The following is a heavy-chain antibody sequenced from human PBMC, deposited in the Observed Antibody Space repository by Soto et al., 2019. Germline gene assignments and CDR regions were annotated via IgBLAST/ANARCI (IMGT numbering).Heavy chain of an antibody. J-gene: IGHJ6*02. CDR3: AKDSDGGLRQANGMDV. CDR2: ISGSGGST. Sequence: QPGRSLRLSSAASGVTLSSYDMNWVRQAPGKGLECVSAISGSGGSTYYADSVKGRFTISRDNSKNTLYLQMNSLRAEDTAVYYCAKDSDGGLRQANGMDVWGQGSTVTVSS. D-gene: IGHD5-12*01. V-gene: IGHV3-23*01. CDR1: GVTLSSYD.